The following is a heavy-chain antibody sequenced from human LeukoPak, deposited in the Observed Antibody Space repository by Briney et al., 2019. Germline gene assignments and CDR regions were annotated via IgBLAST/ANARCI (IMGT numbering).Heavy chain of an antibody. D-gene: IGHD3-9*01. V-gene: IGHV3-23*01. CDR1: GFTFSSYV. CDR3: AKDFED. Sequence: GGSLRLSCAASGFTFSSYVMTWVRQAPGKGLEWVSSITSGGSTYYADSVKGRFTISRDYSKNTLYLQMNSLRAEDTAVYFCAKDFEDWGQGTTVTVSS. CDR2: ITSGGST. J-gene: IGHJ6*02.